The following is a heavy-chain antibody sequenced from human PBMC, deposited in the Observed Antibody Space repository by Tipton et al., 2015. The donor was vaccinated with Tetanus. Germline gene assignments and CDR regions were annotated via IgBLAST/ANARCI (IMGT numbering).Heavy chain of an antibody. D-gene: IGHD6-6*01. J-gene: IGHJ5*02. CDR2: IYYSGDT. V-gene: IGHV4-31*03. Sequence: TLSLTCTVSGDSISRGGYFWNWIRQRPGKGPEWIGYIYYSGDTFYNPSLKSRVTISVDTSKNQFSLNLRSVTAADTAVYYCARDQGGGRVVRLNWFDPWGQGTLVTVSS. CDR3: ARDQGGGRVVRLNWFDP. CDR1: GDSISRGGYF.